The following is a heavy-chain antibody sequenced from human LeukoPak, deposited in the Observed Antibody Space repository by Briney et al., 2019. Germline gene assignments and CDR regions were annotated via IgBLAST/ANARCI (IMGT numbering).Heavy chain of an antibody. CDR1: GGSFSGDY. J-gene: IGHJ4*02. D-gene: IGHD3-22*01. V-gene: IGHV4-34*01. CDR3: ARATSYYYYDSSGYNY. Sequence: PSETLSLTCAVYGGSFSGDYWSWIRQPPGKGLEWIGEINHSGSTNYNPSLKSRVTISVDTSKNQFSLKLSSVTAADTAVYYCARATSYYYYDSSGYNYWGQGTLVTVSS. CDR2: INHSGST.